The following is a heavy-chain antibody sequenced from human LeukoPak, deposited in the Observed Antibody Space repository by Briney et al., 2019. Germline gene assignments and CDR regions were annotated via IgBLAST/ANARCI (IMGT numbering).Heavy chain of an antibody. V-gene: IGHV3-7*03. CDR1: GFTFSSYG. D-gene: IGHD2-2*01. CDR3: AKFASTNCCQSAFDI. J-gene: IGHJ3*02. Sequence: GGSLRLSCAASGFTFSSYGMSWVRQAPGKGLEWVANIKEDGSEKNYVDSVKGRFTISRDNSKNTLYLQMNSLRAEDTAVYYCAKFASTNCCQSAFDIWGQGTMVTVSS. CDR2: IKEDGSEK.